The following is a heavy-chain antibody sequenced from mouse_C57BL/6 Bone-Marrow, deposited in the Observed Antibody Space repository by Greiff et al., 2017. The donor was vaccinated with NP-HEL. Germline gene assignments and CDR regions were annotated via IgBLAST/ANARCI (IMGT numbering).Heavy chain of an antibody. D-gene: IGHD1-1*01. CDR1: GYTFTDYY. CDR3: AGHYYGSSGPRFAY. Sequence: EVQLQQSGPVLVKPGASVKMSCKASGYTFTDYYMNWVKQSHGKSLEWIGVINPYNGGTSYNQKFKGKATLTVDKSSSTAYMGLNSLTSEDSAVYYCAGHYYGSSGPRFAYWGQGTLVTVSA. J-gene: IGHJ3*01. CDR2: INPYNGGT. V-gene: IGHV1-19*01.